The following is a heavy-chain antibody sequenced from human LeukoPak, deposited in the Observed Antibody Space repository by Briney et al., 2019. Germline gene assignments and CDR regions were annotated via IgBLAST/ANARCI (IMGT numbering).Heavy chain of an antibody. CDR3: ARAAAGMVYYYYMDV. CDR1: GGSISSSSYY. CDR2: IYYSGST. V-gene: IGHV4-39*07. Sequence: SETLSLTCTVSGGSISSSSYYWGWIRQPPGKGLEWIGSIYYSGSTYYNPSLKSRVTISVDTSKNQFSLKLSSVTAADTAVYYCARAAAGMVYYYYMDVWGKGTTVTISS. J-gene: IGHJ6*03. D-gene: IGHD6-13*01.